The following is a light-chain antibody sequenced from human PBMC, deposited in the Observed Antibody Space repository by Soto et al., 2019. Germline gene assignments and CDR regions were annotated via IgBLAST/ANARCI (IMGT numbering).Light chain of an antibody. V-gene: IGKV3-15*01. CDR3: QQYNDWPIT. CDR1: QSVGSL. Sequence: EVVLTQSPATLSVSPGDRVILSCWASQSVGSLLAWYQQKPGQAPRLLFYRASTRATDIAARFSGSGSGTEFSLTISSLQSEDLAVYYCQQYNDWPITFGQGTRLEIQ. CDR2: RAS. J-gene: IGKJ5*01.